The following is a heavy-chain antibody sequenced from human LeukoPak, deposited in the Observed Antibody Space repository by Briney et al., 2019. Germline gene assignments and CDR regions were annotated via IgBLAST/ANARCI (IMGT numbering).Heavy chain of an antibody. Sequence: GGSLRLSCAASGFTFSNYWMHWVRQAPGKGLVWVSRINSDGINTSYADSVKGRFTISRDNAKNTLNLQMNSLRAEDTAVYYCAKDVNWNADAFDIWGQGTMVTVSS. CDR1: GFTFSNYW. CDR3: AKDVNWNADAFDI. J-gene: IGHJ3*02. D-gene: IGHD1-1*01. V-gene: IGHV3-74*01. CDR2: INSDGINT.